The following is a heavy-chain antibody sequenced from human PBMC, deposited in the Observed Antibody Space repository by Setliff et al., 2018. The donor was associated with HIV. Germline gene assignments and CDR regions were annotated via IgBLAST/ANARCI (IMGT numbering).Heavy chain of an antibody. Sequence: GGSLRLSCAASGFTFSNYDMNWVRQAPGKGLEWVANINYNGGSTYYADSVKGRFTISRDNSKKTVDLQMNSLRADDTAVYYCVKDVVKFWSGSGALDFWGPGTLVTVSS. CDR1: GFTFSNYD. CDR3: VKDVVKFWSGSGALDF. CDR2: INYNGGST. V-gene: IGHV3-23*01. J-gene: IGHJ4*02. D-gene: IGHD3-3*01.